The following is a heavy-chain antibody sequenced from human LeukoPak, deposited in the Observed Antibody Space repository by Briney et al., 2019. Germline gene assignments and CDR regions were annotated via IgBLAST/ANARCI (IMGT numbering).Heavy chain of an antibody. CDR1: GFTFRSHA. V-gene: IGHV3-30*02. J-gene: IGHJ4*02. D-gene: IGHD3-16*01. CDR3: ARGSRDYVWGSHVEY. Sequence: TGGSLRLSCAASGFTFRSHAMHWVRQAPGKGLDWVAIIWNDGSNKYYADSVKGRFTISRDNSKNTLYLQMNSLRAEDTAVYYCARGSRDYVWGSHVEYWGQGTLVTVSS. CDR2: IWNDGSNK.